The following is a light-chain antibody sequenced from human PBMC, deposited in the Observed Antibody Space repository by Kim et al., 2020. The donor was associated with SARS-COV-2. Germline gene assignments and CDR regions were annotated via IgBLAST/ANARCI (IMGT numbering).Light chain of an antibody. J-gene: IGKJ2*01. CDR2: KIS. CDR1: QSLVYVDGNTY. CDR3: MQGTHWPYT. V-gene: IGKV2-30*01. Sequence: QSAPISCRSSQSLVYVDGNTYLNWFHQRPGQSPRRLIYKISNRDSGVPDKFSGSGSGTDFTLEISRVEADDVGIYYCMQGTHWPYTFGQGTKLEIK.